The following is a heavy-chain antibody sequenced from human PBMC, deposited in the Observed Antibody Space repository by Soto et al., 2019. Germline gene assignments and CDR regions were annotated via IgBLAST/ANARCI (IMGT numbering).Heavy chain of an antibody. J-gene: IGHJ4*02. CDR1: GYTFTSYA. D-gene: IGHD3-10*01. Sequence: ASVKVSCKASGYTFTSYAMHWVRQAPGQRLEWMGWINPFDGSRMFAQSFQGRVTMTRDTSTSTVYMEVSSLRSEDTAVYYCSRVDPGETSPFDHWGQGTLVTV. V-gene: IGHV1-3*01. CDR2: INPFDGSR. CDR3: SRVDPGETSPFDH.